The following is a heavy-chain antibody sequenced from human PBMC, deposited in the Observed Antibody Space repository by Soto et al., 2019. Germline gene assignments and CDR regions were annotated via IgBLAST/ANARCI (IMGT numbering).Heavy chain of an antibody. CDR2: INPNGGAT. J-gene: IGHJ1*01. V-gene: IGHV1-2*02. CDR3: ATGGGTILAPLP. D-gene: IGHD3-3*01. CDR1: GYTFTGYF. Sequence: ASVKVSCKASGYTFTGYFIHWVRQAPGQGLEWMGYINPNGGATKYAPRFQGRVTMTSDTSIRTAYMDLSNLTSDDTAVYYCATGGGTILAPLPCGPGTLVTVYS.